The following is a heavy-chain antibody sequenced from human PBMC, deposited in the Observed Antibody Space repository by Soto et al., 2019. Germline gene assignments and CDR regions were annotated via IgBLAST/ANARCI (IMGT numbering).Heavy chain of an antibody. J-gene: IGHJ4*02. V-gene: IGHV1-18*01. CDR3: ARGRYGDY. CDR1: GYTFTSYG. D-gene: IGHD1-1*01. Sequence: QVHLVQSGAEVKKPGASVKVSCKGSGYTFTSYGITWVRQAPGQGLEWMGWISAHNGNTDYAQKLQGRVTVTRDTSTSTAYMELRSLRSADTAVYYCARGRYGDYWGQGALVTVSP. CDR2: ISAHNGNT.